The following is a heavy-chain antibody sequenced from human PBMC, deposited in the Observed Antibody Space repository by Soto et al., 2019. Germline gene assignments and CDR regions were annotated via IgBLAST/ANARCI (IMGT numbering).Heavy chain of an antibody. D-gene: IGHD4-4*01. Sequence: QVQLVQSGAEVKKPGSSVKVSCKASGGTFTSYAISWVRQAPGQGLEWMGGIIPIFGTANYAQKFQGRVTITADESTSTAYMELSSLRSEDTAVYYCARDMTTEVFYYYYGMDVWGQGTTVTVSS. V-gene: IGHV1-69*01. CDR3: ARDMTTEVFYYYYGMDV. CDR2: IIPIFGTA. CDR1: GGTFTSYA. J-gene: IGHJ6*02.